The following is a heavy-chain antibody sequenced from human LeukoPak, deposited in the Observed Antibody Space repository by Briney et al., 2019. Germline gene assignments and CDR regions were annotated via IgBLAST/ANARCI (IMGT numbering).Heavy chain of an antibody. V-gene: IGHV3-23*01. Sequence: GGSLRLSCAASGFTFSSYAMSWVRQAPGKGLEWVSAISGSGGSTYYADSVKGRFTISRDNSKDTLHLQMNSLRAEDTAVYYCAKGGLLWFGELSFWGQGTLVTVSS. J-gene: IGHJ4*02. CDR2: ISGSGGST. D-gene: IGHD3-10*01. CDR1: GFTFSSYA. CDR3: AKGGLLWFGELSF.